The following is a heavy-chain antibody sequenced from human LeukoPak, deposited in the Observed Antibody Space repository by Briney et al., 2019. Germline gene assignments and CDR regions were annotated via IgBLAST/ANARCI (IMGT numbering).Heavy chain of an antibody. J-gene: IGHJ4*02. CDR1: GFTLGTYD. CDR3: ARDLRGGLGAYFGY. D-gene: IGHD3/OR15-3a*01. V-gene: IGHV3-23*01. CDR2: ISRSGGST. Sequence: GGSLRLSCAASGFTLGTYDMYWVRQAPGKGLECVSSISRSGGSTYYADSVKGRFTISRDNSKNTLYLQMNSLRAEDTAVYYCARDLRGGLGAYFGYWSQGTLVTVSS.